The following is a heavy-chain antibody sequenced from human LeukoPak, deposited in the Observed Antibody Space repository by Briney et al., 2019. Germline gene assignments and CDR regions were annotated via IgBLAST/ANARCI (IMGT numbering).Heavy chain of an antibody. V-gene: IGHV5-51*01. J-gene: IGHJ5*02. Sequence: GESLKISCKGSGYNFITYWIAWVRQMPGKGLEWMGLIYPGDSDTRYSPSFQGQVTISADKSISTVFLQWSSLKASDTAMYYCTRLSDSLPDHWGQGSLVTVSS. CDR3: TRLSDSLPDH. CDR2: IYPGDSDT. CDR1: GYNFITYW. D-gene: IGHD3-22*01.